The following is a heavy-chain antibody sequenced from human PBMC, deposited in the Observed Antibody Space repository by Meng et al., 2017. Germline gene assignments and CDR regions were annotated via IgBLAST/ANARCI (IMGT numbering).Heavy chain of an antibody. CDR3: ARRRGGSSDWFDP. V-gene: IGHV4-34*01. J-gene: IGHJ5*02. CDR1: GGSFSGYY. Sequence: HVQLTQWGAGLWKPSVTLSLTCAVYGGSFSGYYWSWIRQPPGKGLEWIGEINHSGSTNYNPSLKSRVTISVDTSKNQFSLKLSSVTAADTAVYYCARRRGGSSDWFDPWGQGTLVTVSS. CDR2: INHSGST. D-gene: IGHD6-6*01.